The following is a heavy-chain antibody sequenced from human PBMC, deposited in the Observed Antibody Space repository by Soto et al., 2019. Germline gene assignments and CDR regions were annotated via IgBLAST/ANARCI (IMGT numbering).Heavy chain of an antibody. Sequence: SETLSLTCAVYGESFSGYFWSWIRQPPGEGLEWIGEINRSGYTKYNPSLKSRVTISVDTSKNQFSLKLSSVTAADTAVYYCARDPGIWGQGTMVTVSS. J-gene: IGHJ3*02. CDR1: GESFSGYF. CDR3: ARDPGI. CDR2: INRSGYT. V-gene: IGHV4-34*09.